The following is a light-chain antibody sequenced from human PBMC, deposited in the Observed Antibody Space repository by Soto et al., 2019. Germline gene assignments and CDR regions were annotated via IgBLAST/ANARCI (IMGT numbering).Light chain of an antibody. CDR1: QSISSN. J-gene: IGKJ2*01. Sequence: EIVMTQSPASLSVPPGERATLSCRASQSISSNLAWFQQKPGQAPRLLIYDASTRATGIPARFSGSGSGTDFTLTISSLQSEDFAVYYCQQYNDWPPKYTFGQGTKLEIK. CDR2: DAS. V-gene: IGKV3-15*01. CDR3: QQYNDWPPKYT.